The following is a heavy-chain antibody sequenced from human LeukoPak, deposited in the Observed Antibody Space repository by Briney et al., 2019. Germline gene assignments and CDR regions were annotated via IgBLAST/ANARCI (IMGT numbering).Heavy chain of an antibody. Sequence: GASLKISCKGSGSSFTSYWIGWVRQMPGKGLEWMGIIYPGDSDTSYSPSFQGQVTISADKSISTAYLQWSSLKASDTAMYYCARRINTDNYDSSGYYYGTYYFDYWGQGTLVTVSS. CDR1: GSSFTSYW. CDR3: ARRINTDNYDSSGYYYGTYYFDY. CDR2: IYPGDSDT. D-gene: IGHD3-22*01. V-gene: IGHV5-51*01. J-gene: IGHJ4*02.